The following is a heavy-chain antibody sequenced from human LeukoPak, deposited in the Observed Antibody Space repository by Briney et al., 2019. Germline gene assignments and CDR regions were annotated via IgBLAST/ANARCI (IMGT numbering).Heavy chain of an antibody. CDR1: GYSISSGYY. Sequence: SETLSLTCAVSGYSISSGYYWGWIRQPPGKGLEWIGGIYHSGSTYYNPSLKSRVTISVDTSKKQFSLKLSSVTAADTAVYYCARRDSQDDWFDPWGQGTLVTVSS. CDR2: IYHSGST. J-gene: IGHJ5*02. CDR3: ARRDSQDDWFDP. V-gene: IGHV4-38-2*01. D-gene: IGHD3-22*01.